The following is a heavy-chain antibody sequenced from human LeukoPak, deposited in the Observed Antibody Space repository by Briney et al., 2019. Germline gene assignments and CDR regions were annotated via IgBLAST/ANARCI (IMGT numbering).Heavy chain of an antibody. Sequence: GGSLRLSCAASGFTFDDYGMHWVRQAPGKGLEWVAFIRFEGTEKFYADSVKGRFTISRENSKNTVYLEMNSLRVEDTAVYYCAKDLMRDRWFGESWGQGTLVTVSS. J-gene: IGHJ5*02. CDR2: IRFEGTEK. D-gene: IGHD3-10*01. V-gene: IGHV3-30*02. CDR1: GFTFDDYG. CDR3: AKDLMRDRWFGES.